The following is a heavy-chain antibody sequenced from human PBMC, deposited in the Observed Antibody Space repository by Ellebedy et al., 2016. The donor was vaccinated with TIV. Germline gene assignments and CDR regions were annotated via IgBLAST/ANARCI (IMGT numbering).Heavy chain of an antibody. D-gene: IGHD2-15*01. V-gene: IGHV1-69*10. CDR3: ARGADRYCTGGKCYRDFDS. CDR2: TIPILGVV. J-gene: IGHJ4*02. CDR1: GGTFNNYA. Sequence: SVQVSCXASGGTFNNYAISWVRQAPGQGLEWMGGTIPILGVVNYAQKFQGRVTITADESTSTVYMDLSSLISEDTAVYYSARGADRYCTGGKCYRDFDSWGQGTLVTVSS.